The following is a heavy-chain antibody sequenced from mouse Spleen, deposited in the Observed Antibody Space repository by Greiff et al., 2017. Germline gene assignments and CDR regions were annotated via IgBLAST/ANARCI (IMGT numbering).Heavy chain of an antibody. D-gene: IGHD1-1*01. Sequence: QVQLQQSGPGLVQPSQSLSITCTVSGFSLTSYGVHWVRQSPGKGLEWLGVIWSGGSTDYNAAFISRLSISKDNSKSQVFFKMNSLQADDTAIYYCARKGTTVVRNAMDYWGQGTSVTVSS. J-gene: IGHJ4*01. CDR3: ARKGTTVVRNAMDY. V-gene: IGHV2-2*01. CDR2: IWSGGST. CDR1: GFSLTSYG.